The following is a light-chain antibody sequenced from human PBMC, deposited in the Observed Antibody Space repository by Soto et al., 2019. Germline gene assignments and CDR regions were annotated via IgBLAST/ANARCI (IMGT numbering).Light chain of an antibody. Sequence: IQLTQSPSSLSASVGDRVTITCRASQGISSYLAWYQQKPGKAPNLLIYAAATLQSGVPSRFSGSGSRTDFTLTINGLQPEDFATYYCQQINTYPITFGQGTRLEIK. CDR2: AAA. V-gene: IGKV1-9*01. J-gene: IGKJ5*01. CDR1: QGISSY. CDR3: QQINTYPIT.